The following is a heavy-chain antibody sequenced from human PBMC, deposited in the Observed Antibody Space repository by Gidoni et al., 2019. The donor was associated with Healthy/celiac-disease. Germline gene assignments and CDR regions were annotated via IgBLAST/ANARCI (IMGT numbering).Heavy chain of an antibody. D-gene: IGHD6-13*01. J-gene: IGHJ4*02. CDR2: ISGSGGST. CDR3: ASCHAMETVRRGAAAEGIDY. CDR1: GFTFSSYA. V-gene: IGHV3-23*01. Sequence: EVQLLESGGGLVQPGGYLRLSCAASGFTFSSYAMSWVRQAPGKGLEWVSAISGSGGSTYYADSVKGRFTISRDNSKNTLYLQMNSLRAEDTAVYYCASCHAMETVRRGAAAEGIDYWGQGTLVTVPS.